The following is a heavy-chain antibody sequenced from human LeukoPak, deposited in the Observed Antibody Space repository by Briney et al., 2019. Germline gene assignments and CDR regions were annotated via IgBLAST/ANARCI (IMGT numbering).Heavy chain of an antibody. D-gene: IGHD3-22*01. V-gene: IGHV3-48*01. J-gene: IGHJ4*02. Sequence: PGGCLRLSCAASGFTFSSYSMNWVRQAPGKGLEWVSYISSSSSTIYYADSVKGRFTISRDNAKNSLYLQMNSLRAEDTAVYYCARDHSSGLYYFDYWGQGSLVTVSS. CDR2: ISSSSSTI. CDR1: GFTFSSYS. CDR3: ARDHSSGLYYFDY.